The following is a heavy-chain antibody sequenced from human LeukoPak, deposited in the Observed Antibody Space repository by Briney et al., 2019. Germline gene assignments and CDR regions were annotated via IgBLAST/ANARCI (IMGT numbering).Heavy chain of an antibody. D-gene: IGHD2-2*01. CDR3: ARWGSSRTSCFSYSCWYMDV. CDR2: ISANTGNR. CDR1: GYTFTNFG. J-gene: IGHJ6*03. Sequence: ASVKVSCKASGYTFTNFGVAWMRQAPGQGLEWMGWISANTGNRNYAQKFQDRVTMTTDTSTTTAYMELRSLRSDDTAVYYCARWGSSRTSCFSYSCWYMDVWGEGTTVTVSS. V-gene: IGHV1-18*01.